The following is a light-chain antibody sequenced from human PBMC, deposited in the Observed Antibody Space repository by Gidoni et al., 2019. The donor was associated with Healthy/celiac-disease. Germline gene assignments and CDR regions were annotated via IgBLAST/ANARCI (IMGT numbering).Light chain of an antibody. CDR1: QSISSY. V-gene: IGKV1-39*01. CDR2: AAS. CDR3: QQCYSTLGRT. Sequence: DIQMPQSRSCLSAAVGDRVTITCRGSQSISSYLNWYQQKPGKAPKLLIYAASSLQSGVPPRFSGSGSGTDFTLTISRLQPEDFATYYCQQCYSTLGRTFGQGTKVEIK. J-gene: IGKJ1*01.